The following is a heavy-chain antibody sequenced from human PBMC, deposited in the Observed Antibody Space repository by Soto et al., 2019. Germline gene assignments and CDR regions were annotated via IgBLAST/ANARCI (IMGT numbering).Heavy chain of an antibody. D-gene: IGHD2-2*01. V-gene: IGHV1-8*01. Sequence: ASVKVSCKASGYTFTSYDINWVRQATGQRLERMGWMNPNSGNTGYAQKFQSRVTMSRNASIGTAYMELSSLRSEDTAVYYCARGARNLIVVVPAAFGPWGRGTLGAVSS. CDR1: GYTFTSYD. CDR2: MNPNSGNT. J-gene: IGHJ5*02. CDR3: ARGARNLIVVVPAAFGP.